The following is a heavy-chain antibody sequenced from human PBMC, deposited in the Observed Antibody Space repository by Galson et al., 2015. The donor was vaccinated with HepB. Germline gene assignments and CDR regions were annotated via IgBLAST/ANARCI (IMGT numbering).Heavy chain of an antibody. J-gene: IGHJ5*02. Sequence: CAISGDSVSSKSAAWNWIRQSPSRGLEWLGRTYYRSKWRTDYAAFVKSRITINPDTSKNQISLQLNSVTPEDTALYYCAREDETGVGWFDPWGQGTLVTVSS. V-gene: IGHV6-1*01. CDR2: TYYRSKWRT. CDR3: AREDETGVGWFDP. D-gene: IGHD1-14*01. CDR1: GDSVSSKSAA.